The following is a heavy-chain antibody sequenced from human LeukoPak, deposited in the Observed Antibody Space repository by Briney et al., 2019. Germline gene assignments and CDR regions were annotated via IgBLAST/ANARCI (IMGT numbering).Heavy chain of an antibody. CDR2: ISSSSSYI. V-gene: IGHV3-21*01. Sequence: KTGGSLRLSCAASGFTFSSYAMNWVRQGPGKGLEWVSSISSSSSYIYYADSVKGRFTISRDNAKNSLYLQMNSLRAEDTAVYYCARCAQLAAHFDYWGQGTLVTVSS. CDR3: ARCAQLAAHFDY. D-gene: IGHD6-13*01. CDR1: GFTFSSYA. J-gene: IGHJ4*02.